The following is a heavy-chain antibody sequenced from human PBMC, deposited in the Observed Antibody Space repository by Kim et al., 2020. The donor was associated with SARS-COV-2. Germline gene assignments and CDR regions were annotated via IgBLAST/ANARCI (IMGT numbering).Heavy chain of an antibody. CDR2: MSYGGPT. V-gene: IGHV4-39*02. Sequence: MSYGGPTDYHPSLKSRLFMTVDTSKNHFSLKLSSMIAADTAVYYCAANWDYWGPGTLVTVSS. CDR3: AANWDY. J-gene: IGHJ4*02.